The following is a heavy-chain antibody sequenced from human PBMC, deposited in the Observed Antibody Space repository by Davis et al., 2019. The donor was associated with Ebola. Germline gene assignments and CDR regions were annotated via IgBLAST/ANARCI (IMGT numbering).Heavy chain of an antibody. CDR1: GDSVSSNSAA. CDR3: ATRFYYYDSSGYYGLSPFDY. J-gene: IGHJ4*02. CDR2: TYYRSKWYN. D-gene: IGHD3-22*01. V-gene: IGHV6-1*01. Sequence: MPSETLSLTCAISGDSVSSNSAAWNWIRQSPSRGLKWLGRTYYRSKWYNDYAVSVKSRITINPDTSKNQFSLKLSSVTAADTAVYYCATRFYYYDSSGYYGLSPFDYWGQGTLVTVSS.